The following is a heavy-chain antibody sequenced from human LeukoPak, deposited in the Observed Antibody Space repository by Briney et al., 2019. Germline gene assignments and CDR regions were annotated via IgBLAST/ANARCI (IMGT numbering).Heavy chain of an antibody. J-gene: IGHJ4*02. CDR2: MHHDGSA. CDR3: AREIESHKGELIYYFDY. Sequence: SETLSLTCAVSGGSITTRNFWSWVRQPPGKGLEWIAEMHHDGSANYNPSLKSRVSMSVDKSKNHFSLRLTSVTAADTAVYYCAREIESHKGELIYYFDYWGQGTLVTVSS. D-gene: IGHD3-10*01. V-gene: IGHV4-4*02. CDR1: GGSITTRNF.